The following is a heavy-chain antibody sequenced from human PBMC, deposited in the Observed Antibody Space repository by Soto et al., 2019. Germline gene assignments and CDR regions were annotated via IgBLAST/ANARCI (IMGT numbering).Heavy chain of an antibody. CDR1: VYTFTGYY. V-gene: IGHV1-2*04. Sequence: EASVKFSCKASVYTFTGYYMHWVRQAPGQGLEWMGWINPNSGGTNYAQKFQGWVTMTRDTSISTGYMELSRLRSDDTAVYYCSRGADYSSGYDYWGQGTLVTVSS. J-gene: IGHJ4*02. CDR3: SRGADYSSGYDY. D-gene: IGHD6-19*01. CDR2: INPNSGGT.